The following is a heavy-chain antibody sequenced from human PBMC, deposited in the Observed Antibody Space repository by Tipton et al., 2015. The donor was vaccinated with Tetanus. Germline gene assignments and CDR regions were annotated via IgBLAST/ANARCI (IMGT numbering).Heavy chain of an antibody. J-gene: IGHJ4*02. CDR1: GASINAGGYL. V-gene: IGHV4-31*03. Sequence: LSLTCTVSGASINAGGYLWTWVRQYPGKGLEWIGNIYYTAHTSYTPSLDSRVSISVDTSKNQFSLRLTSVTAADAAVYYCARGLPREPLYFDYWGQGKQVTVSS. CDR2: IYYTAHT. CDR3: ARGLPREPLYFDY. D-gene: IGHD1-26*01.